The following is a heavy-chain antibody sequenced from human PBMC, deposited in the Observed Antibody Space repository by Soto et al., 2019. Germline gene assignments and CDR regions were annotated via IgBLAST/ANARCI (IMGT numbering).Heavy chain of an antibody. CDR1: GGSISSSSYY. V-gene: IGHV4-39*01. J-gene: IGHJ4*02. Sequence: SETLSLTCTVSGGSISSSSYYWGWIRQPPGKGLEWIGSIYYSGSTYYNPSLKSRVTISVDTSKNQFSLKLSSVTAADTAVYYCARLSTPLSGWNYFDYWGQGTLVTVSS. CDR2: IYYSGST. D-gene: IGHD6-19*01. CDR3: ARLSTPLSGWNYFDY.